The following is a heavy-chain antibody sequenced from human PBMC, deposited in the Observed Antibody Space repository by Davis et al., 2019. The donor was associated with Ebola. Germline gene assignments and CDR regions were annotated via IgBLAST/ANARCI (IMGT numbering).Heavy chain of an antibody. CDR3: ARLYKNDKSRYGHFDY. V-gene: IGHV1-69*13. CDR1: GGTFSSYA. Sequence: SVKVSCKASGGTFSSYAISWVRQAPGQGLEWMGGIIPIFGTANYAQKFQGRVTITADESTSTAYMELSSLRVEDAAVYYCARLYKNDKSRYGHFDYWGQGSLVTVSS. D-gene: IGHD3-22*01. CDR2: IIPIFGTA. J-gene: IGHJ4*02.